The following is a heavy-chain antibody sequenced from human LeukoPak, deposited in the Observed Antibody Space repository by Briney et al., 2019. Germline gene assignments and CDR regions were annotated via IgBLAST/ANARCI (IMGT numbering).Heavy chain of an antibody. Sequence: GGSLRLSCGASGFTFSSYWMHWVRQAPGKGLVWVSRINNDGSSTSYADSVQGRFTISRDNAKNSLYLQMNSLRAEDTALYYCAREGGSGWYSGWFDPWGQGTLVTVSS. CDR2: INNDGSST. J-gene: IGHJ5*02. CDR1: GFTFSSYW. D-gene: IGHD6-19*01. CDR3: AREGGSGWYSGWFDP. V-gene: IGHV3-74*01.